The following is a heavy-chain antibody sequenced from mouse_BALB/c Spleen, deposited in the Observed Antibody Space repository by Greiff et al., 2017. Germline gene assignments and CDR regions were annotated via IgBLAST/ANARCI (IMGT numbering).Heavy chain of an antibody. J-gene: IGHJ1*01. Sequence: EVQVVESGGGLVKPGGSLKLSCAASGFTFSDYYMYWVRQTPEKRLEWVATISDGGSYTYYPDSVKGRFTISRDNAKNNLYLQMSSLKSEDTAMYYCARGADYDYDEGYFDVWGAGTTVTVSS. V-gene: IGHV5-4*02. CDR1: GFTFSDYY. CDR3: ARGADYDYDEGYFDV. D-gene: IGHD2-4*01. CDR2: ISDGGSYT.